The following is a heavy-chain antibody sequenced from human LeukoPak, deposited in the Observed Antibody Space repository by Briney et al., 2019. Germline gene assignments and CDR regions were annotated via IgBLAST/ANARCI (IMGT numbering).Heavy chain of an antibody. Sequence: SETLSLTCTVSAGFVSNSNYYWGWVRQPPGKGLEWIGSIYYSGSTYYNPSLKSRVTISVDTSKNQFSLKLSSVTAADTAVYYCARATGFDYWGQGTLVTVSS. D-gene: IGHD3-9*01. V-gene: IGHV4-39*07. CDR3: ARATGFDY. J-gene: IGHJ4*02. CDR1: AGFVSNSNYY. CDR2: IYYSGST.